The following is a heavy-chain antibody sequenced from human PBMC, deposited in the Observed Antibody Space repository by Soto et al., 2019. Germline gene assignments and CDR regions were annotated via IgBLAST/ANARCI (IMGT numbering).Heavy chain of an antibody. CDR2: INPNSGGT. J-gene: IGHJ6*02. Sequence: QVQLVQSGAEVKKPGASVKVSCKASGYTFTGYYMHWVRQAPGQGLEWMGWINPNSGGTNYAQKFQGWVTMTRDTSISTAYMRLSRLRTDDTAVYYCARDTESIAARLDYYYGMDVWGQGTTVTVSS. CDR1: GYTFTGYY. D-gene: IGHD6-6*01. CDR3: ARDTESIAARLDYYYGMDV. V-gene: IGHV1-2*04.